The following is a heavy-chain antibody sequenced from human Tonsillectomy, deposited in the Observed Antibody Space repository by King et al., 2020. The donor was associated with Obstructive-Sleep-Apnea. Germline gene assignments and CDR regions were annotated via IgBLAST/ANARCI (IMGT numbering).Heavy chain of an antibody. J-gene: IGHJ4*02. D-gene: IGHD1-26*01. Sequence: VQLVQSGAEVKKPGASVKVSCKATGYTFSTYGIHWVRQAPGQRLEWMGWIYGGNGNTKHSQKFQGKVTITSDTSARTAYMELSSLRSEDTAVYYCARARGGSHPFDYWGQGTLVTVSS. V-gene: IGHV1-3*01. CDR2: IYGGNGNT. CDR1: GYTFSTYG. CDR3: ARARGGSHPFDY.